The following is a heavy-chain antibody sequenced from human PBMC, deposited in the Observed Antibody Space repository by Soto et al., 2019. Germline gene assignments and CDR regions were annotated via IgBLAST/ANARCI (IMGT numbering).Heavy chain of an antibody. CDR2: INHSGSA. CDR1: GGSFSGYN. Sequence: SETLSLTCAVYGGSFSGYNGRWLREPPGRGLEWIGEINHSGSANYNPSLKSRVTISVDTSKNQFSLKLSSVTAADTAVYYRARGGGSGSYFDYWGQGTLVTVSS. CDR3: ARGGGSGSYFDY. J-gene: IGHJ4*02. V-gene: IGHV4-34*01. D-gene: IGHD3-10*01.